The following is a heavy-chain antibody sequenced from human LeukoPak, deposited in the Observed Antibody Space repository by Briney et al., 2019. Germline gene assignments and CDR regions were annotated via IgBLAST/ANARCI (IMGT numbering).Heavy chain of an antibody. CDR1: GGSISSYY. CDR3: AREGMYRITMVRGVISDYYYMDV. J-gene: IGHJ6*03. Sequence: SETLSLTCTVSGGSISSYYWSWIRQPAGKGLEWIGRIYTSGSTNYNPSLKSRVTMSVDTSKNQFSLKLSSVTAADTAVYYCAREGMYRITMVRGVISDYYYMDVWGKGTTVTVSS. CDR2: IYTSGST. D-gene: IGHD3-10*01. V-gene: IGHV4-4*07.